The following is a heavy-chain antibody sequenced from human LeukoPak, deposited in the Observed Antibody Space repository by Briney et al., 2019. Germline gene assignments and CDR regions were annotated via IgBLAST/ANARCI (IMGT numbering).Heavy chain of an antibody. V-gene: IGHV4-59*01. CDR2: IYDSGST. D-gene: IGHD2-15*01. CDR3: ARDFCSGGSCTFDY. CDR1: GGSISSYY. J-gene: IGHJ4*02. Sequence: SETLSLTCTVSGGSISSYYWNWIRQPPGKGLEWIGNIYDSGSTNYNPSLKSRVTISVDTSKNQFSLKLSSVTAADTAVYYCARDFCSGGSCTFDYWGQGILVTVSS.